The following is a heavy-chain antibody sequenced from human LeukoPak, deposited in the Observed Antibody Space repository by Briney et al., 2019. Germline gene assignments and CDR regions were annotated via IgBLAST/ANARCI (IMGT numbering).Heavy chain of an antibody. D-gene: IGHD2-21*02. CDR2: IYHSGST. Sequence: SETLSLTCTVSGYSISSGYYWGWIRQPPGKGLEWIGSIYHSGSTYYNPSLKSRVTISVDTSKKQFSLKLTSVTAADTAVYYCARDRGYCGGDCYGNYFDYWGQGTLVTVSS. CDR1: GYSISSGYY. V-gene: IGHV4-38-2*02. CDR3: ARDRGYCGGDCYGNYFDY. J-gene: IGHJ4*02.